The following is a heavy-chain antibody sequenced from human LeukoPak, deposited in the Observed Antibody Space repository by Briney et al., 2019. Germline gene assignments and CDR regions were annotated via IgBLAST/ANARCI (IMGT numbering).Heavy chain of an antibody. Sequence: SVKVSCKASGFTFPSSGVQWVRQARGQRLEWIGWIVVGSGNTNYAQKFQERVTITRDMSTSTAYMELSSLRSEDTAVYYCAAAGWEYSSSPLPMDVWGQGTTVTVSS. J-gene: IGHJ6*02. V-gene: IGHV1-58*01. CDR1: GFTFPSSG. CDR3: AAAGWEYSSSPLPMDV. CDR2: IVVGSGNT. D-gene: IGHD6-6*01.